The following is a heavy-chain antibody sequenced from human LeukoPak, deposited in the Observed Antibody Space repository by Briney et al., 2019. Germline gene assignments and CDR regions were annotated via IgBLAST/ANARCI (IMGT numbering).Heavy chain of an antibody. V-gene: IGHV3-30-3*01. D-gene: IGHD3-10*01. CDR3: ARDLPGGPTDP. CDR1: GFTFSSYA. J-gene: IGHJ5*02. Sequence: GGSLRLSCVASGFTFSSYAMHWVRQAPGKGLEWVAVISYDGSNKYYADSVKGRFTISRDNAKNSLYLQMNSLRAEDTAVYYCARDLPGGPTDPWGQGTLVTVSS. CDR2: ISYDGSNK.